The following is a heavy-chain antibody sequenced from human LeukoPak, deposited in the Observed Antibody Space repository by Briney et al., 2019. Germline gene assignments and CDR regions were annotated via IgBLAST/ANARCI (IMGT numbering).Heavy chain of an antibody. Sequence: KSGGSLRLSCAASGFTFSSYAMHWVRQAPGKGLEWVAVISYDGSNKYYADSVKGRFTISRDNSKNTIYLQMDSLRAEDTAIYYCARDYWWNYDYWGQGTLVTVSS. J-gene: IGHJ4*02. CDR1: GFTFSSYA. D-gene: IGHD1-7*01. V-gene: IGHV3-30-3*01. CDR2: ISYDGSNK. CDR3: ARDYWWNYDY.